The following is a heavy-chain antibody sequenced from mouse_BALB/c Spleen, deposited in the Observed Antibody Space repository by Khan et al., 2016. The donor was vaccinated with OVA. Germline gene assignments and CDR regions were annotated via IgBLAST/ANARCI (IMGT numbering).Heavy chain of an antibody. CDR3: ARRTLDY. Sequence: VQLQQPGPELMKPGASVKISCKASDYSFTSYYMHWVKQSHGKSLEWIGCIDPFNGGTTYNQKFKGKATLTVDKSSSTAYMHLSTLTSEDSAVYYCARRTLDYWGQGTSVTVSS. CDR1: DYSFTSYY. V-gene: IGHV1S135*01. J-gene: IGHJ4*01. CDR2: IDPFNGGT.